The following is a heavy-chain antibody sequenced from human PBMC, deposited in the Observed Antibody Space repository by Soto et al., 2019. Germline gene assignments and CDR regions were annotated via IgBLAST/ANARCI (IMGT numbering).Heavy chain of an antibody. V-gene: IGHV4-59*01. J-gene: IGHJ4*02. CDR1: GCSISSYY. Sequence: SSETLSLTCVVSGCSISSYYWIWFRQPPWSGLRRIGFIRYIGSTQYRPSLKSRVTRSVDTSKIQFSLNQSSVTAEETAFYVCAGRDYITTSLGTLDHWCPGILVSVTT. CDR2: IRYIGST. D-gene: IGHD3-10*01. CDR3: AGRDYITTSLGTLDH.